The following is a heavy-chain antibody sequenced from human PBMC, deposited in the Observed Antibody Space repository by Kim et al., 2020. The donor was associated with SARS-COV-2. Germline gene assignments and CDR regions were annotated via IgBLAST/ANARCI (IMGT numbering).Heavy chain of an antibody. V-gene: IGHV4-39*01. Sequence: SETLSLTCTVSGDSINSGLYYWAWIRQPPGKGLDWIGFVYHRGTTYYNPSLKSRVTISIDTSKNQFSLNLSSVTAADTAVYYCARVIAVAGIPDYWGQGTRVTVSS. J-gene: IGHJ4*02. CDR1: GDSINSGLYY. CDR2: VYHRGTT. D-gene: IGHD6-19*01. CDR3: ARVIAVAGIPDY.